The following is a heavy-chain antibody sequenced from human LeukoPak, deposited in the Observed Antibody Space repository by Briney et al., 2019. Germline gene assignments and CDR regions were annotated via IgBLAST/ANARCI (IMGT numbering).Heavy chain of an antibody. CDR1: GYTFTSYY. V-gene: IGHV1-46*01. D-gene: IGHD4-17*01. CDR2: INPSGGST. Sequence: ASVKVSCKASGYTFTSYYMHWVRQAPGQGLEWMGIINPSGGSTSYAQKFQGRVTMTRDTSTSTVYMELSSLRSEDTAVYYCASPRSPTCGDYAYYYYYGMDVWGQGTTVTVSS. CDR3: ASPRSPTCGDYAYYYYYGMDV. J-gene: IGHJ6*02.